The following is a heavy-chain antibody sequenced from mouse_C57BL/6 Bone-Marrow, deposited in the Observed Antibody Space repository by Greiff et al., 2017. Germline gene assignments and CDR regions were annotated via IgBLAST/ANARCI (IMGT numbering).Heavy chain of an antibody. Sequence: EVKVVESGGGLVKPGGSLKLSCAASGFTFSSYTMSWVRQTPEKRLEWVATLSGGGGNTYYPDSVKGRFTISRDNAKNTLYLQMSSLRSEDTALYYCARRLPFDYWGQGTTLTVSS. CDR2: LSGGGGNT. CDR3: ARRLPFDY. J-gene: IGHJ2*01. V-gene: IGHV5-9*01. CDR1: GFTFSSYT.